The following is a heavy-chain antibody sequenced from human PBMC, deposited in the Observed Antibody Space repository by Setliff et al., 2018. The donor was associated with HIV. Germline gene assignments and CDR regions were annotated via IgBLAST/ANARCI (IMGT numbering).Heavy chain of an antibody. CDR3: ARNQGDSSGWYAGDY. J-gene: IGHJ4*01. D-gene: IGHD6-19*01. CDR2: SNTSGGSE. CDR1: GYTFTSYP. V-gene: IGHV1-46*01. Sequence: ASVKVSCKASGYTFTSYPRHWVRQAPGQGLEGMGVSNTSGGSEGYAETFRGRVTMTRDTSTSTVYLYLRNLRSEATAGYYCARNQGDSSGWYAGDYWGHGTLVTVSS.